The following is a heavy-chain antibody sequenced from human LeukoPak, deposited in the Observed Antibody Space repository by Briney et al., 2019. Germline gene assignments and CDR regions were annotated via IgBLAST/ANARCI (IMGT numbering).Heavy chain of an antibody. CDR2: ISNIGGT. CDR1: GGSISSYY. Sequence: PETLSLTCTVSGGSISSYYWSWIRQPPGKGLEWLGYISNIGGTNYNPSLKSRVTMSVDTSKNQFSLKVSSVTAADTAVYYCARVANWNDPFDYWGQGTLVTVSS. J-gene: IGHJ4*02. CDR3: ARVANWNDPFDY. D-gene: IGHD1-20*01. V-gene: IGHV4-59*01.